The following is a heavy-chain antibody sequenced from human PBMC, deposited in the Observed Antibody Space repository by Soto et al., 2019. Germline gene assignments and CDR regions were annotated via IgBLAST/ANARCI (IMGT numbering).Heavy chain of an antibody. D-gene: IGHD3-16*02. J-gene: IGHJ5*02. CDR3: ARDIVCGSYRNNWFDP. CDR2: INPSGGST. CDR1: GYTFTSYY. V-gene: IGHV1-46*01. Sequence: ASVKVSCKASGYTFTSYYMHWVRQAPGQGLEWMGIINPSGGSTSYAQKFQGRVTMTRDTSTSTVYMELSSLRSEDTAVYYCARDIVCGSYRNNWFDPWGQGTLVTVSS.